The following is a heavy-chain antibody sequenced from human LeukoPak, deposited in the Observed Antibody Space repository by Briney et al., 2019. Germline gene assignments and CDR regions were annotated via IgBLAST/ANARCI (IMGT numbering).Heavy chain of an antibody. CDR2: ISYDGSNK. V-gene: IGHV3-30*04. D-gene: IGHD7-27*01. CDR3: ARINWGSGFEY. Sequence: GRSLRLSCAASGFTFSSYAMHWVRQAPGKGLEWVAVISYDGSNKYYADSVKGRFTISRDNSKNTLYLQMNSLRAEDTAVYYCARINWGSGFEYWGQGTLVTVSS. J-gene: IGHJ4*02. CDR1: GFTFSSYA.